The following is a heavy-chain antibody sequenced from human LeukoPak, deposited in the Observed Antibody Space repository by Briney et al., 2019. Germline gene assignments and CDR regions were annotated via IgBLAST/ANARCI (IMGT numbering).Heavy chain of an antibody. CDR3: ARDLHYYVAMDV. CDR1: GFTFSSYA. J-gene: IGHJ6*02. Sequence: GGSLRLSCAASGFTFSSYAMSWVRQAPGKGLEWVSTISASGGGTYYADSVKGRLTVSRDNSKNTLFLQLNSLRAEDTALYYCARDLHYYVAMDVWGQGTTVTVSS. CDR2: ISASGGGT. D-gene: IGHD3-10*02. V-gene: IGHV3-23*01.